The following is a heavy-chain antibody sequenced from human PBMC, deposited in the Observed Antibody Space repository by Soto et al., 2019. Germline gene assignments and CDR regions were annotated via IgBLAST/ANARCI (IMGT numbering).Heavy chain of an antibody. CDR3: ARDRDYGMDV. Sequence: EVQLVESGGGLVQRGGALRLSCAASGFTFTTSWMHWDRQAPEKGLVWVSHINSDGSTTTYADSVRGRITISRDNAKNTLYLQMNSLSVEDTAVYYCARDRDYGMDVLGQGTTVIVSS. V-gene: IGHV3-74*01. D-gene: IGHD3-10*01. CDR2: INSDGSTT. CDR1: GFTFTTSW. J-gene: IGHJ6*02.